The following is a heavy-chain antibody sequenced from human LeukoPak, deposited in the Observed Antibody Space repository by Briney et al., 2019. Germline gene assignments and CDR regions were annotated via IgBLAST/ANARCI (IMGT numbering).Heavy chain of an antibody. CDR1: GFTFSSYA. CDR2: ISSNGGST. Sequence: GGSLRLSCAASGFTFSSYAMHWVRQAPGKGLEYVSAISSNGGSTYYANSVKGRFTISRDNSKNTLYLQMGSLRAEDMAVYYCASGSYGGGMYYFDYWGQGTLVTVTS. CDR3: ASGSYGGGMYYFDY. V-gene: IGHV3-64*01. J-gene: IGHJ4*02. D-gene: IGHD1-26*01.